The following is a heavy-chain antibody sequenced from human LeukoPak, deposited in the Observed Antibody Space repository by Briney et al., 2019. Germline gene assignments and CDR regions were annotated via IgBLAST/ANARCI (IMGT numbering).Heavy chain of an antibody. CDR2: IHYSGNT. V-gene: IGHV4-30-4*01. Sequence: PSETLSLTCGVSGGSISSTNWWSWIRQPPGKGLEWIGHIHYSGNTYYNPSLKSRVSISVDTSKNQFSLKLSSVTAADTAVYYCARENNDYGGKKAFDYWGQGTLVTVSS. CDR3: ARENNDYGGKKAFDY. D-gene: IGHD4-23*01. J-gene: IGHJ4*02. CDR1: GGSISSTNW.